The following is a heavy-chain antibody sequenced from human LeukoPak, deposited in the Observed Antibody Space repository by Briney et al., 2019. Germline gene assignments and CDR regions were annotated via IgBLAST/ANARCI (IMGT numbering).Heavy chain of an antibody. Sequence: SETLSLTCAVYGGSFIGPYWSWIRQPPGKGLEWIGEGNQGGGTKYNPSLKSRVTISVDTSKNQFSLKLSSVTAADTAVYYCARHEPDYAEDYWGQGTLVTVSS. CDR2: GNQGGGT. CDR1: GGSFIGPY. V-gene: IGHV4-34*01. J-gene: IGHJ4*02. D-gene: IGHD4-17*01. CDR3: ARHEPDYAEDY.